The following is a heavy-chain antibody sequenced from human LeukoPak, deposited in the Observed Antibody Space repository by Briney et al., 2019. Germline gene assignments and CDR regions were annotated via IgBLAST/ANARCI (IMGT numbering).Heavy chain of an antibody. CDR3: ARADGYSYGSYYFDY. Sequence: SQTLSLTCTVSGGSISSGDYYWSWLRQPPGKGLEWIGYIYYSGSTYYNPSLKSRVTISVDTSKNQFSLKLSSVTAADTAVYYCARADGYSYGSYYFDYWGQGTLVTVSS. D-gene: IGHD5-18*01. V-gene: IGHV4-30-4*08. J-gene: IGHJ4*02. CDR1: GGSISSGDYY. CDR2: IYYSGST.